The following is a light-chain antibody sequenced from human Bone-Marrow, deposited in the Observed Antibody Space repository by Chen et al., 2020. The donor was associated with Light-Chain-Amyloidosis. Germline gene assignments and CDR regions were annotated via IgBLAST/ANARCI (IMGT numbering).Light chain of an antibody. J-gene: IGKJ4*01. CDR1: QRVSSSY. V-gene: IGKV3-20*01. Sequence: EIVLTQSPGTLSLSPGERATLSCRASQRVSSSYLAWYQQKPGQAPRLLIYGASSRATGIPDGVSGSGYGTDITLTISGLEPEDIAGYYCKQYGRSPSTFGGVTKVEIK. CDR2: GAS. CDR3: KQYGRSPST.